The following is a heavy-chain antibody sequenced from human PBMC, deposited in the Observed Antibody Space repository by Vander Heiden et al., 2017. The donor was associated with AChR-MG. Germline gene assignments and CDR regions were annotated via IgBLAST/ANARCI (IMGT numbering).Heavy chain of an antibody. CDR3: ARDGGDYGDYRLDY. CDR2: INPGSGDT. J-gene: IGHJ4*02. Sequence: QVHLVQSGAEVKQPGASVKVSCKASGYTFTDYYIHWVRQAPGQGLEWLGWINPGSGDTSYPQRFQGWVTMTRDTAITTVYMDMSRLKSDDTAVYYCARDGGDYGDYRLDYWGQGTLITVSS. V-gene: IGHV1-2*04. CDR1: GYTFTDYY. D-gene: IGHD4-17*01.